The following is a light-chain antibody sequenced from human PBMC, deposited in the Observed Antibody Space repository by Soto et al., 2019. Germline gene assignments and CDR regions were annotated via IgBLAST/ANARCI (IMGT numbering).Light chain of an antibody. CDR1: SSNIGAGYD. Sequence: QSVLTQPPSVSGAPGQRVTISCTGSSSNIGAGYDVHWYQQLPGTAPKLLIYGNINRPSGVPDRFSGSKSGTSASLAVTGLQAEDEADYYCQSYDNTIYVVFGGGTKLTVL. CDR3: QSYDNTIYVV. V-gene: IGLV1-40*01. J-gene: IGLJ2*01. CDR2: GNI.